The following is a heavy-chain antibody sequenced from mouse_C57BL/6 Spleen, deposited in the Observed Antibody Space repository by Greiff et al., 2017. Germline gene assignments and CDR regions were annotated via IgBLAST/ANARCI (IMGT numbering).Heavy chain of an antibody. D-gene: IGHD3-2*02. V-gene: IGHV5-6*02. J-gene: IGHJ3*01. Sequence: DVMLVESGGDLVKPGGSLKLSCAASGFTFSSYGMSWVRQTPDKRLEWVATISSGGSYTYYPDSVKGRYTISRDNAKNTLYLQMSSLKSEDTAMYYCARRRGSSGYGFAYWGQGTLVTVSA. CDR3: ARRRGSSGYGFAY. CDR2: ISSGGSYT. CDR1: GFTFSSYG.